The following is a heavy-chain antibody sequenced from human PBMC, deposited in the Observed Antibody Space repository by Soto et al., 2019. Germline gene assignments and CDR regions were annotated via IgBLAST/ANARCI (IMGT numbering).Heavy chain of an antibody. CDR3: AKLTYPSDSTGYYYERVSGWIDS. CDR2: IHGDGANT. V-gene: IGHV3-74*01. CDR1: GFTFNVFW. D-gene: IGHD3-22*01. Sequence: EAQLVESGGGLVQPGGSLRLSCEGSGFTFNVFWMHWVRQVPGKGLEWLSRIHGDGANTRYADSVKGRFSISRDNDKNTLFLQMHSLTVEDTGVYYCAKLTYPSDSTGYYYERVSGWIDSWGQGTLVTVSS. J-gene: IGHJ5*01.